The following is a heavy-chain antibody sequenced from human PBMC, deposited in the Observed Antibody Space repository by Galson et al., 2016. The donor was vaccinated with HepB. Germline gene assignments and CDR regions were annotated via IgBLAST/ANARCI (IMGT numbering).Heavy chain of an antibody. D-gene: IGHD4-17*01. V-gene: IGHV1-69*10. CDR1: GGTFSGYA. Sequence: SVKVSCKASGGTFSGYALSWVRQAPGEGLEWMGGIIPLLGTANYAQKFQGRVTITADKSTSTAYMELSSLRSDDTAVYYCARGEVDYGDYVRGFGYWGQGTLVTVSS. CDR2: IIPLLGTA. CDR3: ARGEVDYGDYVRGFGY. J-gene: IGHJ4*02.